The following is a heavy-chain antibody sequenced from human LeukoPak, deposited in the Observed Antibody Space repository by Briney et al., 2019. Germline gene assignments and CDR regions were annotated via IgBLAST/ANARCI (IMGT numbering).Heavy chain of an antibody. CDR1: GGSFSGYY. D-gene: IGHD5-24*01. CDR3: AGIRDGYNMVDY. CDR2: INHSGST. V-gene: IGHV4-34*01. Sequence: SETLSLTCAVYGGSFSGYYWSWIRQPPGKGLEWIGEINHSGSTNYNPSLKSRVTISVDTSKNQFSLKLSSVTAAGTAVYYCAGIRDGYNMVDYWGQGTLVTVSS. J-gene: IGHJ4*02.